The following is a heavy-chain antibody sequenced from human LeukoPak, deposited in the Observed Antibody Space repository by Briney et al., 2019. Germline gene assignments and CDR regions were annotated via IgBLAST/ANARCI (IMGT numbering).Heavy chain of an antibody. J-gene: IGHJ5*02. D-gene: IGHD4-11*01. CDR2: IYHSGST. CDR3: ARSLSDYSISWFDP. CDR1: GGSISSSNW. Sequence: SETLSLTCAVSGGSISSSNWWSWVRQPPGKGLEWIGEIYHSGSTNYNPSLKSRVTISVDKSKNQFSLRLSSVTAADTAVYYCARSLSDYSISWFDPWGQGTLVTVSS. V-gene: IGHV4-4*02.